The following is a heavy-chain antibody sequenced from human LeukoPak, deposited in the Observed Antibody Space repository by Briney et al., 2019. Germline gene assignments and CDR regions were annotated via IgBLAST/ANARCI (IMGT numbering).Heavy chain of an antibody. J-gene: IGHJ5*02. Sequence: SETLSLTCTVPGGSISSYYWSWIRQPPGKGLEWIGYIYYSGSTNYNPSLKSRVTISVDTSKNQFSLKLSSVTAADTAVYYCARVVWFWSAYYTLSHFDPWGQGTLVTVSS. D-gene: IGHD3-3*01. V-gene: IGHV4-59*01. CDR3: ARVVWFWSAYYTLSHFDP. CDR2: IYYSGST. CDR1: GGSISSYY.